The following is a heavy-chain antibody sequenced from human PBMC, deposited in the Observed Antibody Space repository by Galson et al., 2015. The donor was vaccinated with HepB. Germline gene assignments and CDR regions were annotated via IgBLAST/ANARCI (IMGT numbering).Heavy chain of an antibody. D-gene: IGHD3-10*01. V-gene: IGHV1-46*04. CDR3: ARASPSFRYDGSGKDY. CDR1: GYTFTSYG. Sequence: SVKVSCKASGYTFTSYGMNWVRQAPGQGLEWMGIINPSCGSTSYAQKLQGRVTMTRDTSTSTVYMELSSLRSEDTAVYYCARASPSFRYDGSGKDYSVQGSLVTVSS. CDR2: INPSCGST. J-gene: IGHJ4*02.